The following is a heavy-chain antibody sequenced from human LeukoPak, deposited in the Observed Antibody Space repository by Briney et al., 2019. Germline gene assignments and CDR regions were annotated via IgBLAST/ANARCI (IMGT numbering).Heavy chain of an antibody. CDR2: ISSSSSYI. Sequence: GGSLRLSCAASGFTFSSYSMTWVRQAPGKGLEWVSSISSSSSYIYYADSVKGRFTISRDNAKNSLYLQMNSLRAEDTAVYYCAKDGDGTYTPHENWGQGTLVTVSS. J-gene: IGHJ4*02. D-gene: IGHD7-27*01. CDR1: GFTFSSYS. V-gene: IGHV3-21*01. CDR3: AKDGDGTYTPHEN.